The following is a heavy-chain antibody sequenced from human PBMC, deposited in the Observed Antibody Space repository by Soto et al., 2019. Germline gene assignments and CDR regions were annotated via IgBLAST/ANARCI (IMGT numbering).Heavy chain of an antibody. CDR2: IIPIFGTA. CDR1: GGTFSSYA. D-gene: IGHD3-22*01. Sequence: EASVKVSCKASGGTFSSYAISWVRQAPGQGLEWMGGIIPIFGTANYAQKFQGRVTITADESTSTAYMELSSLRSEDTAVYYCARADEVYYDSSGYLGAFDIWGQGTMVTVSS. V-gene: IGHV1-69*13. J-gene: IGHJ3*02. CDR3: ARADEVYYDSSGYLGAFDI.